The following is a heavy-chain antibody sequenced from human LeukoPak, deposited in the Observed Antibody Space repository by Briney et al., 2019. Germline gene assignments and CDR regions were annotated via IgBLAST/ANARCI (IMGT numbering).Heavy chain of an antibody. CDR2: ISYDGSNK. CDR1: GFTFSSYA. Sequence: GRSLRLSCAASGFTFSSYAMHWVRQAPGKGLEWVAVISYDGSNKYYADSVKGRFTISRDNSKNTLYLQMNSLRAEDTAVYYCARGSYYDSSCYYYYGMDVWGQGTTVTVSS. CDR3: ARGSYYDSSCYYYYGMDV. V-gene: IGHV3-30*04. D-gene: IGHD3-22*01. J-gene: IGHJ6*02.